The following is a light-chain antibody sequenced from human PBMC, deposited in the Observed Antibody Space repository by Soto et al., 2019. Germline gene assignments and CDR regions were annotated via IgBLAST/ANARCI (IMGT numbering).Light chain of an antibody. J-gene: IGLJ2*01. CDR1: ALPKQY. Sequence: SYELTQPPSVSVSPGQKARITCSGDALPKQYAYWYQQKPGQAPVLVIYKDSERPSGIPERFSGSSSGTTVTLTISGVQAEDEADYYCQSADSSGTYVLFGGGTKLTVL. CDR2: KDS. V-gene: IGLV3-25*03. CDR3: QSADSSGTYVL.